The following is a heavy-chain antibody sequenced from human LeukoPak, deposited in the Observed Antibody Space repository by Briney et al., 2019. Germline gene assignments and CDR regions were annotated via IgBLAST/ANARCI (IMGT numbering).Heavy chain of an antibody. J-gene: IGHJ3*02. Sequence: ASVKVSCKASGYTFTGYYMHWVRQAPGQGLGWMGWINPNSGGTNYAQKFQGRVTMTRDTSISTAYMELSRLRSDDTAVYYCARVGGFGQDDAFDIWGQGTMVTVSS. CDR1: GYTFTGYY. CDR2: INPNSGGT. D-gene: IGHD3-10*01. V-gene: IGHV1-2*02. CDR3: ARVGGFGQDDAFDI.